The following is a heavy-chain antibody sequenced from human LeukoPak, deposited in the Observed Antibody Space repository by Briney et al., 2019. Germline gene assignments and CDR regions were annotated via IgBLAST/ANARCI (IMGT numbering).Heavy chain of an antibody. D-gene: IGHD3-3*01. V-gene: IGHV4-31*03. J-gene: IGHJ5*02. CDR1: GGSISSGGYY. CDR2: IYYSGST. Sequence: SQTLSLTCTASGGSISSGGYYWSWIRQHPGKGLEWIGYIYYSGSTYYNPSLKSRVTISVDTSKNQFSLKLSSVTAADTAVYYCARGWDYDFWSGYYGNWFDPWGQGTLVTVSS. CDR3: ARGWDYDFWSGYYGNWFDP.